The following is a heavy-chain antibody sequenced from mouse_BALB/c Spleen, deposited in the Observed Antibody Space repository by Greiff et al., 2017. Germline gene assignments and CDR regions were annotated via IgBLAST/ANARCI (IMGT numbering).Heavy chain of an antibody. D-gene: IGHD1-1*01. CDR3: ARGGDYYGSSYVYAMDY. CDR1: GYSFTGYN. J-gene: IGHJ4*01. V-gene: IGHV1-39*01. Sequence: EVQLQQSGPELEKPGASVKISCKASGYSFTGYNMNWVKQSNGKSLEWIGNIDPYYGGTSYNQKFKGKATLTVDKSSSTAYMQLKSLTSEDSAVYYCARGGDYYGSSYVYAMDYWGQGTSVTVSS. CDR2: IDPYYGGT.